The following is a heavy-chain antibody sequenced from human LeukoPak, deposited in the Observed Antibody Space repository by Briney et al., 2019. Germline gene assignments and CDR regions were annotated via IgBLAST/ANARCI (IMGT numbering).Heavy chain of an antibody. CDR1: GGSFSGYY. Sequence: SETLSLTCAVYGGSFSGYYWSWIRQPPGKGLEWIGEINHSGSTNYNPSLKSRVTISVDTSKNQFSLKLSSVTAADTAVYYCARHYGPWGQGTLATVSS. CDR3: ARHYGP. D-gene: IGHD3-16*01. V-gene: IGHV4-34*01. J-gene: IGHJ5*02. CDR2: INHSGST.